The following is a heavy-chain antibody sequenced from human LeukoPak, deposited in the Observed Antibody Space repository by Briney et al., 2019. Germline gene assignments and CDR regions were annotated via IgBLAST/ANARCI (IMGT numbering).Heavy chain of an antibody. D-gene: IGHD6-19*01. CDR3: ARDRGGQQWLVRGTPNWFDP. J-gene: IGHJ5*02. CDR2: INSDGSST. Sequence: HAGGTLRLSCAASGFTFSSYGMSWVRQAPGKGLVWVSHINSDGSSTSYTDSVKGRFTISRDNAKNTLYLLMNSLRAEDTAVYYCARDRGGQQWLVRGTPNWFDPWGQGTLVTVSS. V-gene: IGHV3-74*01. CDR1: GFTFSSYG.